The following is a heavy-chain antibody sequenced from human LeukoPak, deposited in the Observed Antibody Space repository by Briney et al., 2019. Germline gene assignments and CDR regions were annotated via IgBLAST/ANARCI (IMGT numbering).Heavy chain of an antibody. CDR1: GGTFSSYT. J-gene: IGHJ6*02. Sequence: SVKVSCKASGGTFSSYTISWVRQAPGQGLEWMGRIIPILGIANYAQKFQGRVTITADKSTSTAYVELSSLRSEDTAVYYCASFSPYYYYGMDVWGQGTTVTVSS. D-gene: IGHD2/OR15-2a*01. CDR3: ASFSPYYYYGMDV. V-gene: IGHV1-69*02. CDR2: IIPILGIA.